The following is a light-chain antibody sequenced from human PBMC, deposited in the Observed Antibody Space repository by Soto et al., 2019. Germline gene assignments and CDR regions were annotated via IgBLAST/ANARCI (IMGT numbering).Light chain of an antibody. CDR3: QQYNNWPPEIT. V-gene: IGKV3-15*01. CDR2: GAS. CDR1: QSVSSN. J-gene: IGKJ5*01. Sequence: EIVMTQXPATLSVSPGERATLSCRASQSVSSNLAWYQQKPGQAPRLLIYGASTRATGIPARFSGSGSGTEFTLTISSLQSEDFAVYYCQQYNNWPPEITFGQGTRLEIK.